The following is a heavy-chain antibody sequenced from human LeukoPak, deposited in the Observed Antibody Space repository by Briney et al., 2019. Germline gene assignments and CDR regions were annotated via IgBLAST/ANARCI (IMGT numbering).Heavy chain of an antibody. CDR1: GYGFTTYW. V-gene: IGHV5-51*01. CDR3: ARHVYYGSGSRRGDYFDN. Sequence: GESLKISCKASGYGFTTYWIGWVRQMPGKGLEWMGIIHPGDSDTRCSPSFQGQVTISADKSISTAYLQWSSLKASDTAIYYCARHVYYGSGSRRGDYFDNWGQGTLVTVSS. J-gene: IGHJ4*02. D-gene: IGHD3-10*01. CDR2: IHPGDSDT.